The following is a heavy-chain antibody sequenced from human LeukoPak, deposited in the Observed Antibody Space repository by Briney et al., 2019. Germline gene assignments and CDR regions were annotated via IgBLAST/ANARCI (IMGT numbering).Heavy chain of an antibody. Sequence: GESLKISCEGSGYTFTTYWIGWVRQMPGKGLEWMGIIYPGDSDTRYSPSFQGQVTISVDKSVSAAYLQWSSLKASDTAMYYCSSPPPRQCNNNRCPLSYWGQGTLVNVS. V-gene: IGHV5-51*01. CDR3: SSPPPRQCNNNRCPLSY. J-gene: IGHJ4*02. CDR2: IYPGDSDT. CDR1: GYTFTTYW. D-gene: IGHD2/OR15-2a*01.